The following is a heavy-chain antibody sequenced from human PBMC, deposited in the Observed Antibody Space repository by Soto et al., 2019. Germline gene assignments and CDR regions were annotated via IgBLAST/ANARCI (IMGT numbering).Heavy chain of an antibody. CDR1: GGTFSSYT. D-gene: IGHD1-26*01. Sequence: QLQLVQSGAEVREPGSSVKVSCKASGGTFSSYTVIWVRQDPGQGLEWMGGITPTLNIAKYAEKFQGRVTITADESTSTVNMHLSSLRSEDTAVYFCARGYYSGSNPSSFDYWGQGTLVAVSS. V-gene: IGHV1-69*01. CDR3: ARGYYSGSNPSSFDY. CDR2: ITPTLNIA. J-gene: IGHJ4*02.